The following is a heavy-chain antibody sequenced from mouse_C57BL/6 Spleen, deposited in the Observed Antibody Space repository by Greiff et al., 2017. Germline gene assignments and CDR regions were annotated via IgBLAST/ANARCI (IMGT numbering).Heavy chain of an antibody. Sequence: QVQLKESGPGLVPPSQSLSITCTVSGFSLTSYGVHWVRPSPGKGLEWLGVIWSGGSTDYNAAFISRLSISKDNSKSQVFFKMNSLQADDTAIYYCARPLPYYYAMDYWGQGTSVTVSS. CDR1: GFSLTSYG. V-gene: IGHV2-2*01. CDR2: IWSGGST. J-gene: IGHJ4*01. CDR3: ARPLPYYYAMDY.